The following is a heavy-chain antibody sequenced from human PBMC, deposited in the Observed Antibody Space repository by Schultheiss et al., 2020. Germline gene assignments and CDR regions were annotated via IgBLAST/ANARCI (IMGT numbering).Heavy chain of an antibody. CDR3: ARDRTITGTTSGLVYFDY. CDR1: GGSISSGSYY. Sequence: SETLSLTCTVSGGSISSGSYYWSWIRQPAGKGLEWIGRIYTSGSTNYNPSLKSRVTISVDTSKNQFSLKLSSVTAADTAVYYCARDRTITGTTSGLVYFDYWGQGTLVTFSS. D-gene: IGHD1-7*01. CDR2: IYTSGST. V-gene: IGHV4-61*02. J-gene: IGHJ4*02.